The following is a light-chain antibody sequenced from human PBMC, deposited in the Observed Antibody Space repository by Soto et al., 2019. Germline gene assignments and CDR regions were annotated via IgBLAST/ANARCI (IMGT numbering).Light chain of an antibody. Sequence: DIQMTQSPSTLSASVGDGVTITCRASQSIGSGLAWYQQKPGKAPKLLIYKATNLQRGVRSRFSGSGSGTDFSLTISSLQPVDSATYYCQQYNDFQYTFGQGTKLEI. CDR1: QSIGSG. CDR2: KAT. V-gene: IGKV1-5*03. CDR3: QQYNDFQYT. J-gene: IGKJ2*01.